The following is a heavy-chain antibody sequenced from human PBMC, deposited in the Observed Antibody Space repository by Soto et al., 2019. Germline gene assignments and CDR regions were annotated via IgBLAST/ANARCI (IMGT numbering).Heavy chain of an antibody. Sequence: PGGSLRLSCAASGFTFSSYSMNWVRQAPGKGLEWVSSISSSSSYIYYADSVKGRFTISRDSAKNSLYLQMNSLRAEDTAVYYCAREGNIVVDVWGQGTTVTVSS. V-gene: IGHV3-21*01. D-gene: IGHD2-15*01. CDR1: GFTFSSYS. CDR2: ISSSSSYI. CDR3: AREGNIVVDV. J-gene: IGHJ6*02.